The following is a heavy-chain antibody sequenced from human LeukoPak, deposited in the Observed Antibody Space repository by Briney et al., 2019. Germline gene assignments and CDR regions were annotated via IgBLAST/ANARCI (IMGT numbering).Heavy chain of an antibody. CDR2: LYYRGST. CDR1: GGSISSYY. Sequence: SETLSLTCTVSGGSISSYYWSWLRQPPAKGLVWIGYLYYRGSTNYNPSLKSRVTISVDTSKNQFSLKLSSVTAADTAVYYCARSTPLYSSGWYPNWFDPWGQGTLVTVSS. V-gene: IGHV4-59*01. J-gene: IGHJ5*02. CDR3: ARSTPLYSSGWYPNWFDP. D-gene: IGHD6-19*01.